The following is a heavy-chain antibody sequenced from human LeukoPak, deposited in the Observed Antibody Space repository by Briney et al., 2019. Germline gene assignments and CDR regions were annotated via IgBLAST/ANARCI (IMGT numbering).Heavy chain of an antibody. CDR2: IYYSGST. CDR1: GCSLSSGSYY. CDR3: ARLRGYSYGWKTLYYFDY. J-gene: IGHJ4*02. Sequence: PSETLSLTCTVSGCSLSSGSYYWGWIRQPPGKGLEGIGRIYYSGSTYYNPSLKSRVTISDDTYKNQFSLKLSSVTDADTAVYYCARLRGYSYGWKTLYYFDYWGQGTLVTVSS. V-gene: IGHV4-39*01. D-gene: IGHD5-18*01.